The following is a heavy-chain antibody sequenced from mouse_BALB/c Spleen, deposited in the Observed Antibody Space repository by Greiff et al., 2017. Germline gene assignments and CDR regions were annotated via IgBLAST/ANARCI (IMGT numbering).Heavy chain of an antibody. Sequence: EVKLMESGGELVKPGGSLKLSCAASGFTFSSYGMSWVRQTPDKRLEWVATISSGGSYTYYPDSVKGRFTISRDNAKNTLYLQMSSLKSEDTAMYYCARHGMDYWGQGTLVTVSA. D-gene: IGHD2-10*02. V-gene: IGHV5-6*01. CDR3: ARHGMDY. CDR2: ISSGGSYT. J-gene: IGHJ3*01. CDR1: GFTFSSYG.